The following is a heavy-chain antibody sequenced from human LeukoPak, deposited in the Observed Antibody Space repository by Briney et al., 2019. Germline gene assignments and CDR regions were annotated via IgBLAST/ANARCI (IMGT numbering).Heavy chain of an antibody. CDR1: GFTFSDYY. Sequence: GGSLRLSCAASGFTFSDYYMSWVRQSPGKGLEWVSYISSGGSSIYYADSVKGRFTISRDNAKISLYLQMNSLRAEDTAVSYCARTRYSYGYYFDYWGLGTLVTVSS. CDR2: ISSGGSSI. CDR3: ARTRYSYGYYFDY. V-gene: IGHV3-11*01. D-gene: IGHD5-18*01. J-gene: IGHJ4*02.